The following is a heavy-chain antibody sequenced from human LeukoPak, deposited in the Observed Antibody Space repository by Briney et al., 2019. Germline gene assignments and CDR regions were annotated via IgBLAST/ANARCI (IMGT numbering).Heavy chain of an antibody. D-gene: IGHD3-10*01. Sequence: GESLKISCKGSGYNFTNYWIGWVRQMHGKGLEWMGIIYPGDSDTRYSPSFQGQVTISADKSISTAYLQWGSLKASDTAMYYCSRRRGSGRTDYWGQGTLVTVSS. CDR2: IYPGDSDT. V-gene: IGHV5-51*01. J-gene: IGHJ4*02. CDR1: GYNFTNYW. CDR3: SRRRGSGRTDY.